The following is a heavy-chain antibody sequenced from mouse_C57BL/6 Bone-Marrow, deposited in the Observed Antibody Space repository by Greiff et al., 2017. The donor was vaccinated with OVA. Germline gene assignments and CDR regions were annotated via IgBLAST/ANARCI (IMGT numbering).Heavy chain of an antibody. V-gene: IGHV1-80*01. CDR2: IYPGDGDT. D-gene: IGHD3-2*02. Sequence: VQLQQSGAELVKPGASVKISCKASGYAFSSYWMNWVKQRPGKGLEWIGQIYPGDGDTNYNGKFKGKATLTADKSSSTAYMQLSSLTSEDAAVDFCAQTAQATGFAYWGQGTLVTVSA. CDR3: AQTAQATGFAY. CDR1: GYAFSSYW. J-gene: IGHJ3*01.